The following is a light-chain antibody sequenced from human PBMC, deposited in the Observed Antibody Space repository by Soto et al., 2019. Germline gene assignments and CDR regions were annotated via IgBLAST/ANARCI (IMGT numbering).Light chain of an antibody. CDR3: CSYARGLYV. Sequence: QSALTQPASVAGSPGQSSTISCTGTSSDVGSYNLVSWYQQHPGKAPKVMIYEVSKRPSGVSNRFSGSKSGNTASLTISGLQAEDEADYYCCSYARGLYVFGTGTKLTVL. CDR1: SSDVGSYNL. V-gene: IGLV2-23*02. CDR2: EVS. J-gene: IGLJ1*01.